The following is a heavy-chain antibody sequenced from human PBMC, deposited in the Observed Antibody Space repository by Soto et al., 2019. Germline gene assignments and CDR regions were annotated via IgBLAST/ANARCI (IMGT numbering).Heavy chain of an antibody. CDR3: AKGSANWGHSYYYMDV. D-gene: IGHD7-27*01. Sequence: GGSLRLSCAASGFTFSSYAMSWVRQAPGKGLEWVSAISGSGGSTYYADSVKGRFTISRDNSKNTLYLQMNSLRAEDTAVYYCAKGSANWGHSYYYMDVWGKGTTVTVSS. CDR1: GFTFSSYA. V-gene: IGHV3-23*01. CDR2: ISGSGGST. J-gene: IGHJ6*03.